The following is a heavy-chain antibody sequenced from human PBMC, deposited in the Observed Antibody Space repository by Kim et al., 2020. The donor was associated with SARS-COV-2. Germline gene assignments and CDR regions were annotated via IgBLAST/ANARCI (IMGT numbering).Heavy chain of an antibody. D-gene: IGHD3-22*01. CDR3: ARHSRKGDYYDSSAYYYPGAFDP. J-gene: IGHJ5*02. Sequence: SETLSLTCTVSGGSISSYYWSWIRQPPGKGLEWIGYIYYSGSTNYSPSLKSRVTISVDTSKNQFSLKLSSVTAADTAVYYCARHSRKGDYYDSSAYYYPGAFDPWGQGTLVTVSS. V-gene: IGHV4-59*08. CDR1: GGSISSYY. CDR2: IYYSGST.